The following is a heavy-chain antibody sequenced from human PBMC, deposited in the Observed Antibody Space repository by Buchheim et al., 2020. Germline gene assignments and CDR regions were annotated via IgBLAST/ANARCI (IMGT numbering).Heavy chain of an antibody. CDR2: ISSGGNT. CDR3: AKVGHSSSWSSKYYFDY. V-gene: IGHV3-23*01. CDR1: GFTFSNYG. D-gene: IGHD6-13*01. Sequence: EVQLLESGGTLVQPGGSLRLSCAASGFTFSNYGMSWVRQAPGKGLEWVSVISSGGNTYYAESVKGRFTISSDNSKKTLYLQMNSLRAEDTAVYYCAKVGHSSSWSSKYYFDYWGQGTL. J-gene: IGHJ4*02.